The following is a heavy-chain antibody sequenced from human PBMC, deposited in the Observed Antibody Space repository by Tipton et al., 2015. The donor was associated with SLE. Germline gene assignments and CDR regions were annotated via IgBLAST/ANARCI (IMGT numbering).Heavy chain of an antibody. J-gene: IGHJ4*02. CDR3: AGAWQGYCSGGTCYVLDY. D-gene: IGHD2-15*01. Sequence: TLSLTCTVSGGSISTDDFYWSWIRQNPERDLEWIGYVSYSETTNYNPSLKSRVTISVDTSKNQFSLNLRSVTAADTAVYYCAGAWQGYCSGGTCYVLDYWGQGTLVTVSS. V-gene: IGHV4-61*08. CDR1: GGSISTDDFY. CDR2: VSYSETT.